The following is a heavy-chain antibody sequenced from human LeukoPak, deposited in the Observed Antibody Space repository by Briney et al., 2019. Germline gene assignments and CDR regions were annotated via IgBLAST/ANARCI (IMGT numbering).Heavy chain of an antibody. D-gene: IGHD3-22*01. CDR2: ISGSGGST. Sequence: GGSLRLSCAASGFTFSSYGMHWVRQAPGKGLEWVSAISGSGGSTYYADSVKGRFTISRDNSKNTLYLQMNSLRAEDTAVYYCAKGQRYYDSSGYYDYWGQGTLVTVSS. CDR3: AKGQRYYDSSGYYDY. J-gene: IGHJ4*02. CDR1: GFTFSSYG. V-gene: IGHV3-23*01.